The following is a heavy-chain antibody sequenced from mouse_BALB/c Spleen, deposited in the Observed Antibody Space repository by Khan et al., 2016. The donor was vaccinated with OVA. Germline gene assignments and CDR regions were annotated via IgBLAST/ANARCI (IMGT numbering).Heavy chain of an antibody. CDR3: ARPSTATAMAY. CDR1: GYTFTDYA. Sequence: QVQLQQSGAELVRPGVSVKISCKGSGYTFTDYAMHWVKQSHAKSLEWIGVISTYYGDASYNQKFKGKATMTVDKSSSTAYMELARLTSEDSAIYYCARPSTATAMAYWGRGTSVTVSS. V-gene: IGHV1S137*01. J-gene: IGHJ4*01. D-gene: IGHD1-2*01. CDR2: ISTYYGDA.